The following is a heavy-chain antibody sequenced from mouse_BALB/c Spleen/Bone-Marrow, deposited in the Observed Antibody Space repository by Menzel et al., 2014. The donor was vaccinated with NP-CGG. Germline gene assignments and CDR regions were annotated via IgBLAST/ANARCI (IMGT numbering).Heavy chain of an antibody. CDR2: ITPSTGYI. Sequence: QVQLQQSGAELAKPGASVKMSCKASGYTFTSYWMHWIKQRPGQGLEWIGYITPSTGYIEYNQKFKDKATLTADKSSSTAYMQPSSLTSEDSAVYYCARPRFAYWGQGTLVTVSA. CDR1: GYTFTSYW. J-gene: IGHJ3*01. V-gene: IGHV1-7*01. CDR3: ARPRFAY.